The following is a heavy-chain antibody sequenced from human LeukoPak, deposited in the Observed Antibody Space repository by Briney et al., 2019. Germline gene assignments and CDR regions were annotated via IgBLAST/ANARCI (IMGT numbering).Heavy chain of an antibody. J-gene: IGHJ4*02. Sequence: GGSLRLSCAASGFTFSSYAMHWVRQAPGKGLEYVSAISSNGGSTYYANSVKGRFTISRDNSKNTPYLQMGSLRAEDMAVYYCARSQLGYCSGGSCYSFDYWGQGTLVTVSS. V-gene: IGHV3-64*01. CDR3: ARSQLGYCSGGSCYSFDY. CDR1: GFTFSSYA. CDR2: ISSNGGST. D-gene: IGHD2-15*01.